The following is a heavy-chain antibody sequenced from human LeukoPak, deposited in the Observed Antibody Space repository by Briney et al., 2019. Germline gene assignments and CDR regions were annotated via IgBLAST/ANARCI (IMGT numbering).Heavy chain of an antibody. V-gene: IGHV1-69*13. CDR3: ARINENDAFDT. CDR1: GGTFSSYG. CDR2: IIPIFGTA. Sequence: ASVNVSCKASGGTFSSYGISWVRQAPGQGLEWMGGIIPIFGTANYAQKSQGRVTITADESTSTAYMELSSLRSEDTAVYYCARINENDAFDTCGQRTMVTVSS. J-gene: IGHJ3*02.